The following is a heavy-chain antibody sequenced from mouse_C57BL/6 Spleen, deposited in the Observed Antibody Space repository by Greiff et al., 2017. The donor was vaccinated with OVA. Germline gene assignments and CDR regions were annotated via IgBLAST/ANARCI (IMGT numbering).Heavy chain of an antibody. CDR1: GFTFSSYA. V-gene: IGHV5-4*03. D-gene: IGHD1-1*01. Sequence: EVKLVESGGGLVKPGGSLKLSCAASGFTFSSYAMSWVRQTPEKRLEWVATISDGGSYTYYPDNVKGRFTISRDNAKNNLYLQMSHLKSEDTAMYYCARGTDGSSPAWFAYWGQGTLVTVSA. J-gene: IGHJ3*01. CDR3: ARGTDGSSPAWFAY. CDR2: ISDGGSYT.